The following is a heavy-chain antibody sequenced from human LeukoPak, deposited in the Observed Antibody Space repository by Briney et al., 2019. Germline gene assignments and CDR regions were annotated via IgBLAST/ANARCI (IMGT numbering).Heavy chain of an antibody. CDR2: ISSSSSYI. V-gene: IGHV3-21*01. CDR3: ASYSDAFDI. D-gene: IGHD2-21*01. Sequence: GGSLRLSCAASGFTFSSYSMNWVRQAPGKGLEWVSSISSSSSYIYYAGSVKGRFTISRDNAKNSLYLQMNSLRAEDTAVYYCASYSDAFDIWGQGTMVTVSS. J-gene: IGHJ3*02. CDR1: GFTFSSYS.